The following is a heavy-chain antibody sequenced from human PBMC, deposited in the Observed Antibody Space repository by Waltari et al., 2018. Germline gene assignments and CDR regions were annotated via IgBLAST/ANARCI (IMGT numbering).Heavy chain of an antibody. V-gene: IGHV1-69*05. CDR2: SIPIFGTA. CDR1: GGTFSSYA. D-gene: IGHD1-7*01. J-gene: IGHJ4*02. Sequence: QVQLVQSGAEVKKPGSSVKVSCKASGGTFSSYAISWVRQALGQGLEWMGGSIPIFGTANYAQKFQGRVTITTDESTSTAYMELSSLRSEDTAVYYCARGLVVTGTQFPLDYWGQGTLVTISS. CDR3: ARGLVVTGTQFPLDY.